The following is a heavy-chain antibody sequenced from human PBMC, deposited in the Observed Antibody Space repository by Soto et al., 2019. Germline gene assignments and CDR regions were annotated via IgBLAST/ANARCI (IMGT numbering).Heavy chain of an antibody. CDR2: IFSNDEK. D-gene: IGHD1-1*01. V-gene: IGHV2-26*01. CDR1: GFSLSNARMG. CDR3: AHRASPPDLEGQFYPYYYYYGLDV. Sequence: SGPTLVNPTETLTLTCTVSGFSLSNARMGVSWIRQPPGKALEWLAHIFSNDEKSYSTSLESRLTITKDTSKNQVVLIMANMDPVDTATYYCAHRASPPDLEGQFYPYYYYYGLDVWGQGTTVTVSS. J-gene: IGHJ6*02.